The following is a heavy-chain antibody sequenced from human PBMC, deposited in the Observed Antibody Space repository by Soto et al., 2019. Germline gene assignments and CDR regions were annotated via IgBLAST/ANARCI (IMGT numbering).Heavy chain of an antibody. V-gene: IGHV4-39*01. Sequence: QLQLQESGPGLVKPSDTLSLTCTVSGGSISSSSYYWGWIRQPPGKGLEWIGRINYSGSTYYNPSLKSPGAISVDTSKNQFCLKRSSVTAADKAVYCCARSSPMAPHSFDSWGQETLVAFSS. CDR1: GGSISSSSYY. J-gene: IGHJ4*02. CDR2: INYSGST. CDR3: ARSSPMAPHSFDS. D-gene: IGHD2-15*01.